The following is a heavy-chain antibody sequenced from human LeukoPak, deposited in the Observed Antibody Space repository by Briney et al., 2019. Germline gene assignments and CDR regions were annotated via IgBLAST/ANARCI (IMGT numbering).Heavy chain of an antibody. CDR2: IKQDGSEK. Sequence: GGSLRLSCAASGITLSVYWMSWVRQAPGKGLEWVANIKQDGSEKYYRDSVQGRFTISRDNAKNSLYLQMNSLRAEDTAVYYCARSGSGYFDYWDQGSLVTVSS. CDR1: GITLSVYW. CDR3: ARSGSGYFDY. J-gene: IGHJ4*02. V-gene: IGHV3-7*01.